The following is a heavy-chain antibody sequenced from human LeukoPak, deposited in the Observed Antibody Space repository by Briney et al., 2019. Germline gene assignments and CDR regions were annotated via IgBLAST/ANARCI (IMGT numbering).Heavy chain of an antibody. CDR1: GFTFSSYS. J-gene: IGHJ3*02. V-gene: IGHV3-21*01. CDR2: ISSGGSYI. Sequence: GGSLRLSCAASGFTFSSYSMNWVRLAPGKGLEWVSSISSGGSYIYYADSVKGRFTNSRDNAQNSLYLQMNSLRAEDTSLYYCAREESDAFDIWGQGTMVTVSS. CDR3: AREESDAFDI.